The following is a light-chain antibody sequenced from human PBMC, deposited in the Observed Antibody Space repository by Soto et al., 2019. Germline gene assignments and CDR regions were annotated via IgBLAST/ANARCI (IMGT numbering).Light chain of an antibody. CDR3: SSYTITSARV. CDR2: DVT. CDR1: SSDVGGYNF. V-gene: IGLV2-14*01. Sequence: QSALTQPASVSGSPGQSITISCTGTSSDVGGYNFVSWYQQHPGKAPQLMIYDVTYRPSGVSDRFSGSKSGNTAYLTISGLQAEDEADYFCSSYTITSARVFGGGTKLTVL. J-gene: IGLJ3*02.